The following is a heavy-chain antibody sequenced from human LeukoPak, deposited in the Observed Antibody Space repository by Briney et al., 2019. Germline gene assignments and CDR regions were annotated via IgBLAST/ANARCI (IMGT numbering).Heavy chain of an antibody. CDR3: ARDVVVSGAFDI. CDR2: INHSGST. J-gene: IGHJ3*02. CDR1: GGSFSGYY. Sequence: SETLSLTCAVYGGSFSGYYWSWIRQPPGKGLEWIGEINHSGSTNYNPSLKSRVTISVDTSKNQFSLKLSSVTAADTAVYYCARDVVVSGAFDIWGQGTMVTASS. V-gene: IGHV4-34*01. D-gene: IGHD2-15*01.